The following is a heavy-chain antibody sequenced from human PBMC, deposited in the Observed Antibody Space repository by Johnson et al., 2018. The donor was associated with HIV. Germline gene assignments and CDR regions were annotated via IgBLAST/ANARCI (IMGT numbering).Heavy chain of an antibody. CDR2: IWYDGSNK. D-gene: IGHD5-12*01. Sequence: QVQLVESGGGLVQPGRSLRLSCAASGFTFSSYGMHWVRQAPGKGLEWVAVIWYDGSNKYYADSVKGRFTVSRDNYKNTLYLQMNSLRAEDTAVYYCAKEGRYVEGAFDIWGQGTMVTVSS. V-gene: IGHV3-33*06. J-gene: IGHJ3*02. CDR3: AKEGRYVEGAFDI. CDR1: GFTFSSYG.